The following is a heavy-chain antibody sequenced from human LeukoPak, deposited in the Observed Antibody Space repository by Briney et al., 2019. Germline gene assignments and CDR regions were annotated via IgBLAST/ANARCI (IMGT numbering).Heavy chain of an antibody. J-gene: IGHJ4*02. D-gene: IGHD1-26*01. Sequence: GGSLRLSCAASGSIFSTYGMHWVRQAPGKGLEWVSGISGSGGSTYYADSVKGRFTISRDNSKNTLYLQMNSLTDEDTAVYYCAKKWGVGTTTLDYFDYWGQGTLVTVSS. CDR2: ISGSGGST. CDR3: AKKWGVGTTTLDYFDY. CDR1: GSIFSTYG. V-gene: IGHV3-23*01.